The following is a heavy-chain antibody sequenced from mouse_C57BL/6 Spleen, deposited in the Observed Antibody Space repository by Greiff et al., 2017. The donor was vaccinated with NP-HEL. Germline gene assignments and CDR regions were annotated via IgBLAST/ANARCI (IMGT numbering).Heavy chain of an antibody. CDR2: IHPNSGST. J-gene: IGHJ2*01. Sequence: QVQLQQSGAELVKPGASVKLSCKASGYTFTSYWMHWVKQRPGQGLEWIGMIHPNSGSTNYNEKFKSKATLTVDKSSSTAYMQLSSLTSEDSAVYYCARDGLLPFDYWGQGTTLTVSS. V-gene: IGHV1-64*01. CDR1: GYTFTSYW. CDR3: ARDGLLPFDY. D-gene: IGHD2-3*01.